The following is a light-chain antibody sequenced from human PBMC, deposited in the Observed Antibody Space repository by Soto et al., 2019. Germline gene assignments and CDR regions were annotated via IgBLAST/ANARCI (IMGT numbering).Light chain of an antibody. CDR1: QSISNW. V-gene: IGKV1-5*03. Sequence: DIQMTQSPSTLSASVEDRVTITCRASQSISNWLAWYQQKPGKAPKLLVHKASSLESGVPSRFSGSGSGTEFTLTISSLQPDDFATYYCQQYDSYPYTFGQGTKREIK. CDR2: KAS. J-gene: IGKJ2*01. CDR3: QQYDSYPYT.